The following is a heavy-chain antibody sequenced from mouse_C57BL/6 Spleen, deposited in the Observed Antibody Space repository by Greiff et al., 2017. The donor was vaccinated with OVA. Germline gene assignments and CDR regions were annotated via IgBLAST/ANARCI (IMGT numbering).Heavy chain of an antibody. CDR1: GFNIKDDY. CDR2: IDPENGDT. D-gene: IGHD2-4*01. J-gene: IGHJ3*01. Sequence: EVQLQQSGAELVRPGASVKLSCTASGFNIKDDYMHWVKQRPEQGLEWIGWIDPENGDTESASKFQGKATITADTSSNTAYLQLSSLTSEDTAVYYCTTDDYPFAYWGQGTLVTVSA. CDR3: TTDDYPFAY. V-gene: IGHV14-4*01.